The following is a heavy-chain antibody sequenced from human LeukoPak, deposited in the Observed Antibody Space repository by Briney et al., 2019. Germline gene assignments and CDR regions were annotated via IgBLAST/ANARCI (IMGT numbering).Heavy chain of an antibody. CDR1: GGSISGYF. J-gene: IGHJ6*02. CDR3: ARNVGGSGTYRDYFYGMDV. Sequence: ASETLSLTCTVSGGSISGYFWSWIRQPPGKGLEWIGYIYYTGSTSYNPSLKSRVTISVDTSKNQFSLKLSSVTAADTAVYFCARNVGGSGTYRDYFYGMDVWGQGTTVTVSS. CDR2: IYYTGST. D-gene: IGHD3-10*01. V-gene: IGHV4-59*01.